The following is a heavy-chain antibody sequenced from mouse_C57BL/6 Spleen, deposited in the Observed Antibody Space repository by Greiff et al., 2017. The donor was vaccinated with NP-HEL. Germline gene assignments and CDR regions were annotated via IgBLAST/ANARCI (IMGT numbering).Heavy chain of an antibody. D-gene: IGHD1-1*01. CDR1: GYAFSSYW. CDR3: ASSSYASYFDY. V-gene: IGHV1-80*01. J-gene: IGHJ2*01. CDR2: IYPGDGDT. Sequence: QVQLQQSGAELVKPGASVKISCKASGYAFSSYWMNWVKQRPGKGLEWIGQIYPGDGDTNYNGKFKGKATLTADKSSSTAYMLLIKLTSKASAVYVCASSSYASYFDYWGQGTTLTVSS.